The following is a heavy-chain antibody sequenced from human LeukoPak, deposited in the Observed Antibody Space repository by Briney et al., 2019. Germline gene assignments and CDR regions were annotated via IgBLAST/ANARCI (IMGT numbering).Heavy chain of an antibody. J-gene: IGHJ4*02. Sequence: ASVKVSCKASGYTFTSYGISWVRQAPGQGLEWMGWISAYNGNPKYAQTLQGRVTMTTDTSTSTAYMELRSLRSDDTAVYYCTSTGYSGHYPLHYWGRGTLVTVSS. D-gene: IGHD5-12*01. CDR2: ISAYNGNP. CDR3: TSTGYSGHYPLHY. V-gene: IGHV1-18*01. CDR1: GYTFTSYG.